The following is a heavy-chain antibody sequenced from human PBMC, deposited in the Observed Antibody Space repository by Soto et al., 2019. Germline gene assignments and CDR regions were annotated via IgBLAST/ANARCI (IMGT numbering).Heavy chain of an antibody. Sequence: PSETLSLTCAVYGGSFSGYYLSWIRQPPGKGLEWIGEINHSGSTNYNPSLKSRVTISVDTSKNQFSLKLSSVTAADTAVYYCARVRLTMVRGVIYYYYYYGMDVWGQGTTVTVSS. V-gene: IGHV4-34*01. CDR1: GGSFSGYY. CDR2: INHSGST. D-gene: IGHD3-10*01. CDR3: ARVRLTMVRGVIYYYYYYGMDV. J-gene: IGHJ6*02.